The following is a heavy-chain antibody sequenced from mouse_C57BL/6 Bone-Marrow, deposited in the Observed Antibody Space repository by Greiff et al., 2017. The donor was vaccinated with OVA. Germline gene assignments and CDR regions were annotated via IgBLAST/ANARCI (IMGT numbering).Heavy chain of an antibody. CDR3: ARSPLLYGTPFAY. CDR2: IYPGSGST. V-gene: IGHV1-55*01. CDR1: GYTFTSYW. D-gene: IGHD1-1*01. Sequence: VQLQQPGAELVKPGASVKMSCKASGYTFTSYWITWVKQRPGQGLEWIGDIYPGSGSTNYNEKFKSKATLTVDTSSSTAYMQRSSLTSEDSSVYYWARSPLLYGTPFAYWGQGTLVTVSA. J-gene: IGHJ3*01.